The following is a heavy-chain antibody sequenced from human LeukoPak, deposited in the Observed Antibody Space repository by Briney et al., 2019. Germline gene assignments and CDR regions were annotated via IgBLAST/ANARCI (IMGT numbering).Heavy chain of an antibody. J-gene: IGHJ4*02. CDR1: GFTFSSYS. V-gene: IGHV3-21*01. CDR2: VSSSTIYI. D-gene: IGHD3-22*01. CDR3: ARTYYYDSSGYYGY. Sequence: GGSLRLSCAASGFTFSSYSMNWVRQAPGKGLEWVSSVSSSTIYIYYADSVKGRFTISRDNAKNSLYLQMNSLRAEDTAVYYCARTYYYDSSGYYGYWGQGTLVTVSS.